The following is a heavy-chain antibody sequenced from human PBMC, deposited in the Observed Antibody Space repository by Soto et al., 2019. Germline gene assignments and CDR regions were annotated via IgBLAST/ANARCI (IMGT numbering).Heavy chain of an antibody. Sequence: ETLSLTCTVSGGSISSSSNYWGWIRQPPGKGLEWIGSIYYSGRTYYNPSLKSRVTISVDTSKKKFSLELSSGTAADTAVYYCAGKVAHDYVDYWGQGTLVTVSS. CDR2: IYYSGRT. J-gene: IGHJ4*02. CDR1: GGSISSSSNY. V-gene: IGHV4-39*01. CDR3: AGKVAHDYVDY. D-gene: IGHD5-12*01.